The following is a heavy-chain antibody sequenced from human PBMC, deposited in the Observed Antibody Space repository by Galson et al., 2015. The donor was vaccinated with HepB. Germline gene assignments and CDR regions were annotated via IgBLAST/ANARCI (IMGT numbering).Heavy chain of an antibody. V-gene: IGHV3-11*06. J-gene: IGHJ3*02. CDR1: GFTFSDYY. D-gene: IGHD1-26*01. CDR2: ISSSSSYT. Sequence: SLRLSCAASGFTFSDYYMSWIRQAPGKGLEWVSYISSSSSYTNYADSVKGRFTISRDNAKNSLYLQMNSLRAEDTAVYYCARVRGSSDAFDIWGQGTMVTVSS. CDR3: ARVRGSSDAFDI.